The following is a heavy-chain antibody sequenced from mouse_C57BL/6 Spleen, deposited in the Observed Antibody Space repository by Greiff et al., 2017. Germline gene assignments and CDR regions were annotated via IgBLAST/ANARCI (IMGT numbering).Heavy chain of an antibody. Sequence: VKLMESGPGLVQPSQSLSITCTVSGFSLTSYGVHWVRQSPGKGLEWLGVIWRGGSADYNAAFMSRLSITKDNSKSQVFFKMNSLQADDTAIYYCAKASNYVEDYFDYWGQGTTLTVSS. V-gene: IGHV2-5*01. J-gene: IGHJ2*01. CDR1: GFSLTSYG. CDR2: IWRGGSA. CDR3: AKASNYVEDYFDY. D-gene: IGHD2-5*01.